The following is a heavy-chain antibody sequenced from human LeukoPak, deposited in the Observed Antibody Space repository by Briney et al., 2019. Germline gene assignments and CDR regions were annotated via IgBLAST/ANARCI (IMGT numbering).Heavy chain of an antibody. J-gene: IGHJ3*02. CDR3: ASESAPRLGILAYCGGDCCSVPDAFDI. CDR1: GGSISSYY. Sequence: PSETLSLTCTVSGGSISSYYWSWIRQPAGKGLEWIGRIYTSGSTNYNPSLKSRVTMSVDTSKNQFSLKLSSVTAADTAVYYCASESAPRLGILAYCGGDCCSVPDAFDIWGQGTMVTVSS. D-gene: IGHD2-21*02. V-gene: IGHV4-4*07. CDR2: IYTSGST.